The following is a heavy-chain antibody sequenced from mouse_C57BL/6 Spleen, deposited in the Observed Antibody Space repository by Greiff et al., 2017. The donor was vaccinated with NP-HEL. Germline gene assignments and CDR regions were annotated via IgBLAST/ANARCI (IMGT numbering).Heavy chain of an antibody. CDR1: GYTFTDYY. CDR3: ALTGDFDY. Sequence: VQLQQSGPELVKPGASVKISCKASGYTFTDYYMNWVKQSHGKSLEWIGDINPNNGGTSYNQKFKGKATLTVDKSSSTAYMELRSLTSEDSAVYYCALTGDFDYWGQGTTLTVSS. J-gene: IGHJ2*01. V-gene: IGHV1-26*01. D-gene: IGHD4-1*01. CDR2: INPNNGGT.